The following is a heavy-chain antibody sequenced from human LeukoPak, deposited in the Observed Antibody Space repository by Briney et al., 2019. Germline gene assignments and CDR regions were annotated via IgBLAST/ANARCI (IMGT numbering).Heavy chain of an antibody. Sequence: GGSLRLSCAASGFTFSSYWMHWVRQAPGRGLEWVSGINWNGGSTGYADSVKGRFTISRDNAKNSLYLQMNSLRAEDTALYYCARDFPLYYYDSSGLTSFDYWGQGTLVTVSS. D-gene: IGHD3-22*01. V-gene: IGHV3-20*04. CDR1: GFTFSSYW. CDR2: INWNGGST. J-gene: IGHJ4*02. CDR3: ARDFPLYYYDSSGLTSFDY.